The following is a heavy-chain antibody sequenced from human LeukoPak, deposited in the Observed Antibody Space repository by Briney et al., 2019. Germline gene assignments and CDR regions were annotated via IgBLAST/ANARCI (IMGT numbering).Heavy chain of an antibody. CDR1: GGSISSYY. CDR2: IYYSGGT. CDR3: ARVYSGSYHY. J-gene: IGHJ4*02. Sequence: PSETLSLTCTVSGGSISSYYWSWLRQPPGKGLEWIGYIYYSGGTNYNPSLKSRVTISVDTSKNQFSLKLSSVTAADTAVYYCARVYSGSYHYWGQGTLVTVSS. V-gene: IGHV4-59*01. D-gene: IGHD1-26*01.